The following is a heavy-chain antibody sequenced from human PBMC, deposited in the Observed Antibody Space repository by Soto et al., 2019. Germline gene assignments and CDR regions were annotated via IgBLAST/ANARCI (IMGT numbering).Heavy chain of an antibody. V-gene: IGHV4-4*07. Sequence: PSETLSLTCIVSGVSVTSYTWSWVRQPANKGLEWIGRVFSSVSATYSPSLKSRVRISMDTPENRISLKLDSVTAEDTAVYYCAKDVGYSSGWYFDYWGQGTLVTVSS. CDR1: GVSVTSYT. D-gene: IGHD6-19*01. CDR2: VFSSVSA. CDR3: AKDVGYSSGWYFDY. J-gene: IGHJ4*02.